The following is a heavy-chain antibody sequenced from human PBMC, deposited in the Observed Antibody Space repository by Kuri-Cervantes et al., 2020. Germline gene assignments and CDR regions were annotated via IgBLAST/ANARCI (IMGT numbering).Heavy chain of an antibody. V-gene: IGHV3-23*01. CDR3: AKDRGRYCSGGSCVY. J-gene: IGHJ4*02. CDR1: GFTFNNYG. CDR2: ISGSGGST. Sequence: GGSLRLSCAASGFTFNNYGIHWVRQTPGKGLEWVSAISGSGGSTYYADSVKGRFTISRDNSKNTLYLQMNSLRAEDTAVYYCAKDRGRYCSGGSCVYWGQGTLVTVSS. D-gene: IGHD2-15*01.